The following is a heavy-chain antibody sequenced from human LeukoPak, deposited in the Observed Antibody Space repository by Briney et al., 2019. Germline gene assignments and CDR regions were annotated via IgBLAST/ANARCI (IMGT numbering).Heavy chain of an antibody. CDR3: ARRGINSLSAFDI. Sequence: ASVKVSCKASGYTFTSYDVNWVRQATGQGLEWMGWMNPNSGNTGYAQKFQGRVTMTRNTSISTAYMELSRLRSDDTAVYYCARRGINSLSAFDIWGQGTMVTVSA. CDR1: GYTFTSYD. CDR2: MNPNSGNT. D-gene: IGHD2/OR15-2a*01. V-gene: IGHV1-8*01. J-gene: IGHJ3*02.